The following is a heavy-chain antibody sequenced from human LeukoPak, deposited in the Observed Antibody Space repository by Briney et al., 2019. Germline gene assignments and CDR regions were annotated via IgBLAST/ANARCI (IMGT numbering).Heavy chain of an antibody. CDR2: INPNSGGT. CDR1: GYTFTGYF. D-gene: IGHD2-2*01. J-gene: IGHJ4*02. V-gene: IGHV1-2*02. CDR3: ASSIVYCSSTSCYFN. Sequence: ASVKVSCKASGYTFTGYFMHWVRQAPGQGLEWMGWINPNSGGTNYAQKFQGRVTMTRDSSISTAYMELSRLRSDDTAVYYCASSIVYCSSTSCYFNWGQGTLVTVSS.